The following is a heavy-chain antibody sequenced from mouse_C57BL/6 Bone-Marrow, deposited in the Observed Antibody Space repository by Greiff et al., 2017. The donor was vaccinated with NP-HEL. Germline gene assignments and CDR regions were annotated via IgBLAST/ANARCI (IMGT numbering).Heavy chain of an antibody. CDR3: ARLGHWYFDV. Sequence: EVQVVESGGGLVKPGGSLKLSCAASGFTFSSYTMSWVRQTPEKRLEWVATISGGGGNTYYPDSVKDRFTISRDNAKNTLYLQMSSLRSEDTALYYCARLGHWYFDVWGTGTTVTVSS. CDR1: GFTFSSYT. V-gene: IGHV5-9*01. J-gene: IGHJ1*03. CDR2: ISGGGGNT.